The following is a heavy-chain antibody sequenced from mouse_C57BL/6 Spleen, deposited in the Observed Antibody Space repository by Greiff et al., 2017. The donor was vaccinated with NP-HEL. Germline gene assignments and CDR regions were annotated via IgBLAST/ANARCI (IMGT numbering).Heavy chain of an antibody. V-gene: IGHV1-15*01. CDR1: GYTFTDYE. J-gene: IGHJ4*01. CDR2: IDPETGGT. CDR3: TRYTFYAMDY. D-gene: IGHD5-1-1*01. Sequence: QVQLQQSGAELVRPGASVTLSCKASGYTFTDYEMHWVKQTPVHGLEWIGAIDPETGGTAYNQKFKGKAILTADKSSSTAYMELRSLTSEDSAVYYCTRYTFYAMDYWGQGTSVTVSS.